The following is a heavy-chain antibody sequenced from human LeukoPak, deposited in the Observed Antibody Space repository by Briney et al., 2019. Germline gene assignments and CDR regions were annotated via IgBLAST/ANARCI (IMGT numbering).Heavy chain of an antibody. Sequence: GGSLRLSCAASGFTFSSYDMHWVRQATGKGLEWVSAIGTAGDTYYPGSVKGRFTISRENAKNSLYLQMNSLRAGDTAVYYCARDNPRSYYYYMDVWGKGTTVTVSS. J-gene: IGHJ6*03. CDR3: ARDNPRSYYYYMDV. CDR2: IGTAGDT. CDR1: GFTFSSYD. V-gene: IGHV3-13*01. D-gene: IGHD1-14*01.